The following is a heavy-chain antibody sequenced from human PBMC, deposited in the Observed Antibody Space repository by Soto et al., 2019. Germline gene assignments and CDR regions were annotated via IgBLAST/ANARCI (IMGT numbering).Heavy chain of an antibody. J-gene: IGHJ4*02. D-gene: IGHD2-15*01. CDR1: GGSVSSGDYY. Sequence: PSETLSLTCTVSGGSVSSGDYYWSWIRQPPGKGLEWIGNIHDSGTTNYNPSLKSRVTISIDPSQSQFSLKLTSVTAADMAVYYCAREVAAIGDFDSWGQGTMVT. V-gene: IGHV4-61*08. CDR2: IHDSGTT. CDR3: AREVAAIGDFDS.